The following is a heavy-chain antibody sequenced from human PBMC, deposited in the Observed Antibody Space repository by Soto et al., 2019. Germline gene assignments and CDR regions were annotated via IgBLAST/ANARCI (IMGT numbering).Heavy chain of an antibody. CDR2: IIPIFGTA. J-gene: IGHJ3*02. Sequence: QVQLVQSGAEVKKPGSSVKVSCKASGGTFSSYAISWVRQAPGQGLEWMGGIIPIFGTANYAQKFQGRVTXXAXEXTSTAYMELSSLRSEDTAVYYCARGEMATPSDAFDIWGQGTMVTVSS. D-gene: IGHD5-12*01. CDR3: ARGEMATPSDAFDI. CDR1: GGTFSSYA. V-gene: IGHV1-69*12.